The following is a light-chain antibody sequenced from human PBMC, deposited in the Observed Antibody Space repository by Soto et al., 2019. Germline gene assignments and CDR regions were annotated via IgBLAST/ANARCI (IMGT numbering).Light chain of an antibody. CDR2: GSS. V-gene: IGKV1-27*01. Sequence: DIQMTQTPSSLSASVGDRVTIACRASQAISNFLAWYRQKPGKVPTLLVYGSSTLQSGVPSRFSGSGSGTDFTLTISSLQPEDAATYYCQKYDSDPRTFSQGTKVDIK. CDR1: QAISNF. CDR3: QKYDSDPRT. J-gene: IGKJ1*01.